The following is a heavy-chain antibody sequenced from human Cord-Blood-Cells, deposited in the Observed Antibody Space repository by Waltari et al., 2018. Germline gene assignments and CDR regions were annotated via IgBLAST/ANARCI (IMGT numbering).Heavy chain of an antibody. D-gene: IGHD3-3*01. Sequence: HVQLVQPGAEVKKPGASVKVSCKASGYTFTGYYMHWVRQAPGQGLGWMGRINPNSGGTNYAQKFQGRVTMTRDTSISSAYRERCRLRSDDTVVYYCARSGLVSGYYESYCDYWGQGTLVTVSS. V-gene: IGHV1-2*05. J-gene: IGHJ4*02. CDR3: ARSGLVSGYYESYCDY. CDR2: INPNSGGT. CDR1: GYTFTGYY.